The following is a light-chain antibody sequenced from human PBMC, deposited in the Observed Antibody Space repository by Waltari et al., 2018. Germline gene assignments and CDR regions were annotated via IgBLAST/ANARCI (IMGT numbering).Light chain of an antibody. CDR3: QQYNTWPPIT. Sequence: EILMTQSPATMSVSPGERATLSCRASQIVSSNLAWYQQKPGQTPRLLIYEASTRPTGIPARFSGSGSGTEFTLSISNLQSEDFAVYYCQQYNTWPPITFGQGTRLEIK. CDR2: EAS. V-gene: IGKV3-15*01. J-gene: IGKJ5*01. CDR1: QIVSSN.